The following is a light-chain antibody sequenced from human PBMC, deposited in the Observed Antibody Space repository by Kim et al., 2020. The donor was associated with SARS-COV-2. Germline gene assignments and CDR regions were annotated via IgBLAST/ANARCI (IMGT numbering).Light chain of an antibody. CDR2: GTS. CDR3: HYYGSSPET. V-gene: IGKV3-20*01. J-gene: IGKJ2*01. Sequence: EIVLTQSPGTLSLSPGERVTLSCRASQTVANTYIAWYQQKIGQAPRLLIYGTSRRPTVIPDRFSGSGSGTDFTLTISRLEPEDFAVYYCHYYGSSPETFGQGTKLEI. CDR1: QTVANTY.